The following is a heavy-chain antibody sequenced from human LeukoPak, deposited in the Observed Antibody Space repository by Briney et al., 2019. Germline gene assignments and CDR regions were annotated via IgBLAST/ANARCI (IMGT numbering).Heavy chain of an antibody. V-gene: IGHV4-30-4*08. CDR1: GGSISSGDYY. CDR3: ARDGRRITPIA. CDR2: IYNSGNT. D-gene: IGHD3-3*01. J-gene: IGHJ4*02. Sequence: SETLSLTCTVSGGSISSGDYYWSWIRQPPGKGLEWIGYIYNSGNTYYNPSLKSRVTISVDTSKNQFSLKLSSVTAADTAVYYCARDGRRITPIAWGQGTPVTVSS.